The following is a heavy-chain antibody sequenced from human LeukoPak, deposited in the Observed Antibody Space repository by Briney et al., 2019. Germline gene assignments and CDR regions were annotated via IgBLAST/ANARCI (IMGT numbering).Heavy chain of an antibody. J-gene: IGHJ4*02. CDR2: IYYSGTT. CDR1: GVSISSYY. D-gene: IGHD6-13*01. CDR3: ARGEYIAAAQYGY. V-gene: IGHV4-59*01. Sequence: SETLSLTCTVSGVSISSYYWSWIRQPPGKGLEWIGYIYYSGTTNYNPSLKSRVTISVNTSKNQFSLKLSSVTAAETAVYYCARGEYIAAAQYGYWGQRNLVTVSS.